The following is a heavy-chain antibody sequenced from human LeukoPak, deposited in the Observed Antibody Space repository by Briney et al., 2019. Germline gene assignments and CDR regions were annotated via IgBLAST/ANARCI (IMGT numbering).Heavy chain of an antibody. V-gene: IGHV3-30*03. J-gene: IGHJ4*02. D-gene: IGHD3-9*01. CDR1: GFTFSSYG. Sequence: PGGSLRLSCAASGFTFSSYGMHWVRQAPGKGLEWVALISYDGSNKYYADSVKGGFTISRDNSKNTLYLQMNSLRAEDTAVYYCAIDWGSSLGYWGQGTLVTVSS. CDR3: AIDWGSSLGY. CDR2: ISYDGSNK.